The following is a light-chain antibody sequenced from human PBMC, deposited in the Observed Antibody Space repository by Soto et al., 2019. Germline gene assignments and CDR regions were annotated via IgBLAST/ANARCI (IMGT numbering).Light chain of an antibody. CDR2: KAS. J-gene: IGKJ1*01. V-gene: IGKV1-17*01. CDR1: QGIRND. Sequence: IQMTQSPSSLSASVGERVTITCRASQGIRNDLGWYQQKPGKAPNLLIYKASRLESGVPSRFSGSGSGTEITLTISILQPDDFATYYCQQYNSYSFGQGTKVDIK. CDR3: QQYNSYS.